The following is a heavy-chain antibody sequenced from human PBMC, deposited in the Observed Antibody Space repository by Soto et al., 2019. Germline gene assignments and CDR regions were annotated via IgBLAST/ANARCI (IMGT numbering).Heavy chain of an antibody. CDR3: ARDPAEGRGGHWFES. CDR2: ISSSTSYV. V-gene: IGHV3-21*06. CDR1: GFTFSRYG. J-gene: IGHJ5*01. Sequence: EVQLVESGGGLVKPGGSLRLSCAASGFTFSRYGMNWLRQAPGKGLEWVASISSSTSYVYYADSVKGRFSTSRANAKNILNLEMYALGNEDTAVYYCARDPAEGRGGHWFESWGQGTLGTVFS.